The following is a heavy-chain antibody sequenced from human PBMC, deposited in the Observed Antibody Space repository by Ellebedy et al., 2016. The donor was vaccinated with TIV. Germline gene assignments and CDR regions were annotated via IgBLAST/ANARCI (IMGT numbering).Heavy chain of an antibody. CDR1: GYAFTRYD. CDR3: ASPDTTGSFDY. J-gene: IGHJ4*02. Sequence: AASVKVSCKASGYAFTRYDIHWVRQATGQGLEWMGWMSPHSGNTGHAQKFQGRVTITRKTSINTAYMELSGLRSDDTAVYYCASPDTTGSFDYWGQGSLVAVSS. CDR2: MSPHSGNT. V-gene: IGHV1-8*01. D-gene: IGHD2/OR15-2a*01.